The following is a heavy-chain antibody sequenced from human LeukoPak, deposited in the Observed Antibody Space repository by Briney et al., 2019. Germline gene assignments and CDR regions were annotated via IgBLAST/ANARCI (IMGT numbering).Heavy chain of an antibody. V-gene: IGHV3-9*01. CDR1: GFTFDDYA. CDR3: AKAETETIAAAGN. D-gene: IGHD6-13*01. Sequence: GGSLRLSCAASGFTFDDYAMPWVRQAPGKGLEWVSGISWNSGSIGYADSVKGRFTISRDNAKNSLYLQMNSLRAEDTALYYCAKAETETIAAAGNWGQGTLVTVSS. CDR2: ISWNSGSI. J-gene: IGHJ4*02.